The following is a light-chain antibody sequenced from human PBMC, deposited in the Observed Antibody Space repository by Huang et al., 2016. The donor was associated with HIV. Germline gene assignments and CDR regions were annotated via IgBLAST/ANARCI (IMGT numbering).Light chain of an antibody. V-gene: IGKV3-20*01. CDR2: GAS. Sequence: ATLSCRASQSVTNNYLAWYQQKPGQAPRLVIYGASSRATGIPDRFSGSGSGTDFTFTISRLEPDDFVVYYCQQYGGSPRTFGQGTKLEIK. CDR3: QQYGGSPRT. CDR1: QSVTNNY. J-gene: IGKJ2*01.